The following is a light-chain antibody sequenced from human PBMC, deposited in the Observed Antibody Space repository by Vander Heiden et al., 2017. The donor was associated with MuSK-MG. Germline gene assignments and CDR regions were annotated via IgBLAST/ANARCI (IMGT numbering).Light chain of an antibody. CDR3: RQGLQTPRT. V-gene: IGKV2-28*01. J-gene: IGKJ1*01. Sequence: DVVLTQSPLSLPVTPGEPASISRRSSQSLLDSNGYNYLDWYLQKPGQSPQLLIYLGSNRASGVPDRFSGSGSGTDFTLKISRVEAEDVGIYYCRQGLQTPRTFGQGTKVEIK. CDR1: QSLLDSNGYNY. CDR2: LGS.